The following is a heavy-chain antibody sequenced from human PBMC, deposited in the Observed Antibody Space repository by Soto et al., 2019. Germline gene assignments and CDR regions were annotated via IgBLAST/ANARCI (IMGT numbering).Heavy chain of an antibody. V-gene: IGHV3-48*04. Sequence: VGSLRLSCAASGFTFSSYGMHWVRQAPGKGLEWVSYISSSGSTIYYADSVKGRFTISRDNAKNSLYLQMNSLRAEDTAVYYCARTFDGYYGMDVWGQGTTVTVSS. J-gene: IGHJ6*02. CDR1: GFTFSSYG. CDR3: ARTFDGYYGMDV. CDR2: ISSSGSTI.